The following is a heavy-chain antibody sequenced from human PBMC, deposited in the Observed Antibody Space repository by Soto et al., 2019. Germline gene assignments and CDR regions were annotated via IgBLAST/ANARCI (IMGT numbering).Heavy chain of an antibody. CDR1: GFTFSSYA. D-gene: IGHD5-18*01. CDR3: AKSRIQGWTKGLYDH. CDR2: ISESGDST. V-gene: IGHV3-23*01. Sequence: EVQLLDSGGRLVQPGGSLRLSCAASGFTFSSYAISWVRQAPGKGLEWVSSISESGDSTSYAESVRGRFTISRDDSKNTLYLQMNSLRAEDTAVYSCAKSRIQGWTKGLYDHWGQGTLVTVSS. J-gene: IGHJ4*02.